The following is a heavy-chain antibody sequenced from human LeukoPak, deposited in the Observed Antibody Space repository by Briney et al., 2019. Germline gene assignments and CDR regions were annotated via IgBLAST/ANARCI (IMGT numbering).Heavy chain of an antibody. CDR3: ARERIQLWLRDAFDY. D-gene: IGHD5-18*01. J-gene: IGHJ4*02. Sequence: ASVKVSCKASGYTFTGYYMHWVRQAPGQGLEWMGWINPNSGGTNYAQKFQGRVTMTRDTSISTAYMELSGLRSDDTAVYYCARERIQLWLRDAFDYWGQGTLVTVSS. CDR1: GYTFTGYY. CDR2: INPNSGGT. V-gene: IGHV1-2*02.